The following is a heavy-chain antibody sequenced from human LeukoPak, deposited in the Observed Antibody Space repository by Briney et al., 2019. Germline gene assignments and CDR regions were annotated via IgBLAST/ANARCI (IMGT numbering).Heavy chain of an antibody. J-gene: IGHJ4*02. D-gene: IGHD6-13*01. CDR2: ISYDGSNK. CDR3: ARDRSSSTWYEPGY. Sequence: PGGSLRLSCAASGFTFSSYAMHWVRQAPGKGLEWVAVISYDGSNKYYADSVKGQFTISRDNSQNTLYLQMNSLRTEDTAVYYCARDRSSSTWYEPGYWGQGTLVTVSS. CDR1: GFTFSSYA. V-gene: IGHV3-30-3*01.